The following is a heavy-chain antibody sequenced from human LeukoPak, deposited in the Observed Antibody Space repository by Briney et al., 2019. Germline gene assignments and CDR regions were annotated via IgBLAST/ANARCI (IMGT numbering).Heavy chain of an antibody. J-gene: IGHJ4*02. Sequence: PGGSLRLSCAASGFSFSSYEMNWVRQVPGRWLEWVSYISTSVSTIYYAGSVKGRLTISRDNAKNSLYLQMNSLRAEDTAVYYCARAGRNFDYWGQGTLVTVSS. CDR3: ARAGRNFDY. D-gene: IGHD1-26*01. CDR2: ISTSVSTI. CDR1: GFSFSSYE. V-gene: IGHV3-48*03.